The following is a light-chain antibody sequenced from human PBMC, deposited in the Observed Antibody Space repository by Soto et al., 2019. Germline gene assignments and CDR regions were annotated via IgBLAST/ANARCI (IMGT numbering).Light chain of an antibody. CDR1: QSVSSY. V-gene: IGKV3-15*01. CDR3: KQYNNWTFT. J-gene: IGKJ5*01. Sequence: EIVLTQSPATLSLSPGERATLSCRAGQSVSSYLAWYQQKPGQAPRLLIYGASTRATGIPAMFSGSGSGTEFTLTISSMQSEDFAVYDCKQYNNWTFTVGPGTRREIK. CDR2: GAS.